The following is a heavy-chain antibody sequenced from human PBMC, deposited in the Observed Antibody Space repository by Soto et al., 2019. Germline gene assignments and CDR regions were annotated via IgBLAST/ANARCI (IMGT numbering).Heavy chain of an antibody. CDR1: GFTFSSYG. CDR3: AKWASEGPDYYYYYMDV. Sequence: GGSLRLSCAASGFTFSSYGMHWVRQAPGKGLEWVAVISYDGSNKYYADSVKGRFTISRDNSKNTLYLQMNSLRAEDTAVYYCAKWASEGPDYYYYYMDVWGKGTTVTVSS. V-gene: IGHV3-30*18. CDR2: ISYDGSNK. J-gene: IGHJ6*03.